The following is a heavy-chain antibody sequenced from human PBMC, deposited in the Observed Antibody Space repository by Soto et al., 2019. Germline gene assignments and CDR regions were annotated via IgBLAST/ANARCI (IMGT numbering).Heavy chain of an antibody. J-gene: IGHJ3*02. CDR3: ARGAFDI. CDR2: INESGDYS. CDR1: GFTFSTYS. Sequence: DVQLVESGGGLVKPGGSLRLSCSASGFTFSTYSMNWFRQAPGKGLEWVSSINESGDYSSDADSVKGRFTISRDNAKNSLYLQMNSLRVEDTAVYSCARGAFDIWGQGTMVTVSS. V-gene: IGHV3-21*01.